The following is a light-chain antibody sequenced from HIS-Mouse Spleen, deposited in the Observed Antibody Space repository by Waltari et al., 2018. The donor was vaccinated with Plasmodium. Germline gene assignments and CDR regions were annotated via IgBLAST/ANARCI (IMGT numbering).Light chain of an antibody. CDR3: QQSYSTWT. Sequence: IQMTQSPSSLSASVGDRVTITCRASQSISSYLNWYQQKPGKAPKLLIYAASSLQSGVPSRFSGSGSGTDFTLTISSLQPEDFATYNCQQSYSTWTFGQGTKVEIK. CDR1: QSISSY. J-gene: IGKJ1*01. CDR2: AAS. V-gene: IGKV1-39*01.